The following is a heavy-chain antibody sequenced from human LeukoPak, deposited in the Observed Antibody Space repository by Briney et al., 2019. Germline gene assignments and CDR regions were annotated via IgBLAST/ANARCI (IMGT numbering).Heavy chain of an antibody. J-gene: IGHJ5*02. Sequence: SETLSLTCAVYGGSFSGYYWSWIRQPPGKGLEWIGEINHSGSTNYNPSLKSRVTISVDTSKNQFSLKLSSVTAADTAVYYCARRGPSSGWYLGRNWFDPWGQGSLVTVSS. CDR2: INHSGST. CDR1: GGSFSGYY. CDR3: ARRGPSSGWYLGRNWFDP. D-gene: IGHD6-19*01. V-gene: IGHV4-34*01.